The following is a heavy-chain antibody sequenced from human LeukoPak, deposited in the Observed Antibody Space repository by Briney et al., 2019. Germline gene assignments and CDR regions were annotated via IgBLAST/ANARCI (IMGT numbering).Heavy chain of an antibody. Sequence: PSETLSLTCTASGGSISSYYWNWIRQPPGKGLEWIWHIYYSGSTNDNPYLKSTVTRSVDTSKNQFSMKLSSVNAADTAVYYCARVSGGYIDDWGQGTLVTVSS. J-gene: IGHJ4*02. CDR1: GGSISSYY. V-gene: IGHV4-59*01. CDR3: ARVSGGYIDD. D-gene: IGHD3-10*01. CDR2: IYYSGST.